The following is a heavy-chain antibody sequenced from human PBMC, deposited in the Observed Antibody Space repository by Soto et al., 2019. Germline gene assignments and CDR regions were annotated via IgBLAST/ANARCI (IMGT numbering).Heavy chain of an antibody. CDR3: ARGGCSGGSCRRSDAFDI. D-gene: IGHD2-15*01. CDR1: GGTFGSYT. J-gene: IGHJ3*02. CDR2: IIPILGIA. V-gene: IGHV1-69*02. Sequence: QVQLVQSGAEVKKPGSSVKVSCKASGGTFGSYTISWVRQAPGQGLEWMGRIIPILGIANYAQKFQGRVTITADKSTSTAYMELSSLRSEDTAVYYCARGGCSGGSCRRSDAFDIWGQGTMVTVSS.